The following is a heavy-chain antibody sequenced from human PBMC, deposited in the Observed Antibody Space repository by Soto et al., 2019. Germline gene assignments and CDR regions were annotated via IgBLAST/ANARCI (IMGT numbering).Heavy chain of an antibody. CDR1: GYTFTDYY. J-gene: IGHJ4*02. CDR3: AREPRPTGYSGKWFDFDY. CDR2: VNSKSGGT. Sequence: QVHLVQSGPEVKRPGASVQVSCKTSGYTFTDYYLHWVRQAPGQGLEWMGWVNSKSGGTNYAQKFQGRDSMTRDTSLNTAYMDLSSLSSDDTAVYYCAREPRPTGYSGKWFDFDYWGLGTLVTVSS. V-gene: IGHV1-2*02. D-gene: IGHD1-26*01.